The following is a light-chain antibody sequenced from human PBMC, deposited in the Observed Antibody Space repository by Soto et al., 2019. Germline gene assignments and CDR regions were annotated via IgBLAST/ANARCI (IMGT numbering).Light chain of an antibody. J-gene: IGLJ1*01. CDR1: SSDVGGYNY. V-gene: IGLV2-14*01. CDR3: TSYTSSITYV. Sequence: QSALTQPASVSGSPGQSITISCTGTSSDVGGYNYVSWYQQHPGKAPKLMIYEVSNRPSGVSNRFSGSKSGNTGSLTISGLQAEDEADYYCTSYTSSITYVFGTGTKVTVL. CDR2: EVS.